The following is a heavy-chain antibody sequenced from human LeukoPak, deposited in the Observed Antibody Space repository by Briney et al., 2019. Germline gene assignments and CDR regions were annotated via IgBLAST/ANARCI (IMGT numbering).Heavy chain of an antibody. CDR3: AGGECSDTSCYRNALDI. D-gene: IGHD2-2*01. CDR1: GFTFSSYW. V-gene: IGHV3-74*01. J-gene: IGHJ3*02. CDR2: IHFDGSTT. Sequence: GGSLRLSCAASGFTFSSYWMHWVRQVPGKGLVWVSRIHFDGSTTVYADSVKGRFTISRDNAKNTLYLQMNSLGAEDTAVYYCAGGECSDTSCYRNALDIWGQGTMVTVSS.